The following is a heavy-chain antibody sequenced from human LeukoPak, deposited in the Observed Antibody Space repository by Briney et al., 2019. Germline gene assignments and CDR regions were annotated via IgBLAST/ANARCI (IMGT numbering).Heavy chain of an antibody. D-gene: IGHD4-17*01. CDR3: ASHYGDYDYYYGMDV. V-gene: IGHV3-21*01. CDR2: ISSSSSYM. Sequence: TGVSLRLSCAASGFTFSSYSMNWVREAPGKGLEWVSSISSSSSYMYYADSVKGRFTISRDNAKNSLYLRMNSLRAEDTAVYYCASHYGDYDYYYGMDVWGQGTTVTVSS. J-gene: IGHJ6*02. CDR1: GFTFSSYS.